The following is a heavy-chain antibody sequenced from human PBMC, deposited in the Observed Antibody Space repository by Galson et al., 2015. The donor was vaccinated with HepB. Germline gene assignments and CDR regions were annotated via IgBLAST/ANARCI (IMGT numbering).Heavy chain of an antibody. V-gene: IGHV3-33*08. Sequence: SLRLSCAASGFTFSSYGMHWVRQAPGKGLAWVAVIWYDGSNKYYADSVKGRFTISRDNSKNTLYLQMNSLRAEDTAEYYCARDLLAFDYYGSGSPLGYWGQGTLVTVSS. CDR1: GFTFSSYG. CDR3: ARDLLAFDYYGSGSPLGY. CDR2: IWYDGSNK. D-gene: IGHD3-10*01. J-gene: IGHJ4*02.